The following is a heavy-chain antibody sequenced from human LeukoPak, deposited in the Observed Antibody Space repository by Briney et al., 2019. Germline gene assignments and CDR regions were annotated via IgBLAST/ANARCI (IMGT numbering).Heavy chain of an antibody. J-gene: IGHJ5*02. CDR3: AKSASPMTTVTTGWFDP. V-gene: IGHV3-23*01. Sequence: PGGSLRLSCAASGFTFSSYAMSWVRQAPVKGLEWVSAISGSGGSTYYADSVKGRFTISRDNSKNTLYLQMNSLRAEDTAVYYCAKSASPMTTVTTGWFDPWGQGTLVTVSS. CDR1: GFTFSSYA. D-gene: IGHD4-17*01. CDR2: ISGSGGST.